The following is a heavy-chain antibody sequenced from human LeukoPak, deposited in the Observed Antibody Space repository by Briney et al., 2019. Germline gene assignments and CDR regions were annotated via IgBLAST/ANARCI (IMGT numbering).Heavy chain of an antibody. V-gene: IGHV1-18*01. D-gene: IGHD6-13*01. CDR1: GYTFTNHG. CDR2: ISVSHGNT. CDR3: ARGIAYFDY. J-gene: IGHJ4*02. Sequence: ASVKVSCKASGYTFTNHGFTWVRQAPGQGLEWMGWISVSHGNTIYAQKLQGRVTMTTDTSTSTAYMELRSLRSDDTAVYYCARGIAYFDYWGQGTLVTVSS.